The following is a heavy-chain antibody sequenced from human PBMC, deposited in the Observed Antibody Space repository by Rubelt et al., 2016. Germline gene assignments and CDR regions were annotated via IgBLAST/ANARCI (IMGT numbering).Heavy chain of an antibody. Sequence: QLQLQESGPGLVKPSETLSLTCTVSGGSISSSSYYWGWIRQPPGKGLEWIGGIYYSGSTYYNPSLKSRVTISVDTSKNQFFLKLSSVTAADTAVYYCARHWGGGYFDLWGRGTLVTVSS. CDR1: GGSISSSSYY. CDR3: ARHWGGGYFDL. J-gene: IGHJ2*01. CDR2: IYYSGST. D-gene: IGHD3-10*01. V-gene: IGHV4-39*01.